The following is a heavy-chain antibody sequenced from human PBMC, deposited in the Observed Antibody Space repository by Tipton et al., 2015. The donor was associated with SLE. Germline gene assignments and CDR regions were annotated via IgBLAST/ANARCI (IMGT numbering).Heavy chain of an antibody. V-gene: IGHV4-34*01. CDR2: INHSGST. J-gene: IGHJ4*02. Sequence: TLSLTCAVYGGSFSGYYWSWIRQPPGKGLEWIGEINHSGSTNYNPSLKSRVTISVDTSKNQFSLKLSSVTAADTAVYYCVRGDGITMVQGQDYFDYWGQGTLVTVSS. CDR3: VRGDGITMVQGQDYFDY. D-gene: IGHD3-10*01. CDR1: GGSFSGYY.